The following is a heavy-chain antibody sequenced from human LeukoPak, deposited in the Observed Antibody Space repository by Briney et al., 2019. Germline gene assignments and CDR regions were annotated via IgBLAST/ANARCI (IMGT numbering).Heavy chain of an antibody. CDR2: INPSGST. Sequence: PSETLSLTCAVYGGSFSGYYWSWIRQPPGKGLEWIGEINPSGSTNCNPSLKSRVTISVDTSKNQFSLNLSSVTAADTAVYYCARDDYGGSTWSQGTLVTVSS. D-gene: IGHD4-23*01. CDR3: ARDDYGGST. J-gene: IGHJ5*02. V-gene: IGHV4-34*01. CDR1: GGSFSGYY.